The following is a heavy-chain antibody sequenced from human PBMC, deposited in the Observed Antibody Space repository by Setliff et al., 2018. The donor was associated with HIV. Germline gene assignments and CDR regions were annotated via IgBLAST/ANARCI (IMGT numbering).Heavy chain of an antibody. CDR3: AKPTSGYYPRPFDL. CDR1: GFAFSTFD. D-gene: IGHD3-22*01. CDR2: VSPGGDTT. J-gene: IGHJ4*02. Sequence: PGESLKISCAASGFAFSTFDMNWVRQSPEKGLEWVSAVSPGGDTTYYPDSVKGRVTVSRDDSRNMLFLQMNNLGVEDTAIYYCAKPTSGYYPRPFDLWGQGTMVTVSS. V-gene: IGHV3-23*01.